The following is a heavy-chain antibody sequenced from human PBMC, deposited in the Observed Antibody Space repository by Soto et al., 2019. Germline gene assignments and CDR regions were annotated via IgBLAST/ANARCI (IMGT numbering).Heavy chain of an antibody. J-gene: IGHJ4*02. CDR2: MNPNSGKT. Sequence: QVQLVQSGAEVKKPGASVKVSCKASGYTFTSYDINWVRQATGQGLEWMGWMNPNSGKTGNAQKFQGRVTMTRNTSLSPAYMELGSLRSEDTAVYYFSRGGGVITFGGFIVYWGQGTLVTVSS. CDR1: GYTFTSYD. V-gene: IGHV1-8*01. CDR3: SRGGGVITFGGFIVY. D-gene: IGHD3-16*02.